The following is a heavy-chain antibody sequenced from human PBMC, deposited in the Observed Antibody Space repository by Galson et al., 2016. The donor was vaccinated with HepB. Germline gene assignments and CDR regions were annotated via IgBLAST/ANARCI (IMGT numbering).Heavy chain of an antibody. CDR1: GFTFSSYS. CDR3: ARFLDNPERMSSSWYVAFSI. V-gene: IGHV3-21*01. D-gene: IGHD6-13*01. J-gene: IGHJ6*02. CDR2: ISSSSSYI. Sequence: SLRLSCAASGFTFSSYSMNWVRQAPGKGLEWVSFISSSSSYIYYADSVKGRFTISRDNAKNSVYLQMNSLRAEDTAVYYCARFLDNPERMSSSWYVAFSIWGQGTTVTVSS.